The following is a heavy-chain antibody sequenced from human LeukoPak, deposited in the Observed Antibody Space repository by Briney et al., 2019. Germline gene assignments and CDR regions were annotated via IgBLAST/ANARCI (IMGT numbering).Heavy chain of an antibody. Sequence: GGSLRLSCAASGFTFSSYAMHWVRQAPGKGLEYISGISMNGGTTYYANSVRGRFTISRDNSKNTVYLQMGRLRSDDMAVYYCARWSKSLDIWGQGTTVIVSS. D-gene: IGHD2-15*01. J-gene: IGHJ6*02. CDR2: ISMNGGTT. V-gene: IGHV3-64*01. CDR3: ARWSKSLDI. CDR1: GFTFSSYA.